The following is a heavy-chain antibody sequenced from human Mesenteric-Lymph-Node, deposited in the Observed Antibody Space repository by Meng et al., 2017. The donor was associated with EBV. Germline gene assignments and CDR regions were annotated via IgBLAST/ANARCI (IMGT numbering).Heavy chain of an antibody. CDR2: MNSNSGNT. V-gene: IGHV1-8*01. CDR1: GYTFINHD. Sequence: QEQLVQSGAEVKKPGASVKVSCKASGYTFINHDIDWVRQATGQGLEWMGWMNSNSGNTGYAQKFQGRVTMTRDTSTSTAYMELSSLTSEDTAVYYCARGSGAGGRDWFDPWGQGTLVTVSS. D-gene: IGHD3-16*01. CDR3: ARGSGAGGRDWFDP. J-gene: IGHJ5*02.